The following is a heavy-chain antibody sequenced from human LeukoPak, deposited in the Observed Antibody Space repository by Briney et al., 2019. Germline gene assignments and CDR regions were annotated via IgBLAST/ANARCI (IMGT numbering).Heavy chain of an antibody. CDR3: ARCVPEGTTTGFDY. D-gene: IGHD1-7*01. V-gene: IGHV5-51*01. J-gene: IGHJ4*02. Sequence: GEFLKISCEGSGYRFTCYWIGWVRQMPGNVMEWMRIIYPGASDTRYSPSFQGQVTISADKTISTAYLQWSSLKASDTAMYYCARCVPEGTTTGFDYWGQGTLVTVSS. CDR2: IYPGASDT. CDR1: GYRFTCYW.